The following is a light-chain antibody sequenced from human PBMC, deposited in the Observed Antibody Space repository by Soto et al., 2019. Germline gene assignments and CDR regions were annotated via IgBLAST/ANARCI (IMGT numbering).Light chain of an antibody. Sequence: QSALTQPASVSGSPGQSITISCTGTSSNVGGYNCVSWYQQHPGKAPKLMIYEVSNRPSGVSNRFSGSKSGNTASLTSSGLQAEDEADYYCSSYTSSSIDYVFGTGTKLTGL. J-gene: IGLJ1*01. V-gene: IGLV2-14*01. CDR3: SSYTSSSIDYV. CDR2: EVS. CDR1: SSNVGGYNC.